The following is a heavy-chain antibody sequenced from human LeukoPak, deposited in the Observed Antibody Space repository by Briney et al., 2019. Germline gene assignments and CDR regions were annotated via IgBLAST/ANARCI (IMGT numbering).Heavy chain of an antibody. Sequence: ASVKVSCKASGYTFTSYGISWVRQAPGQGLEWMGWISAYNGDTNYTQKLQGRVTLTTDTSTSTAYMELRSLRSDDTAVYYCARDLPYGSSDRTPLDYWGQGTLVTVSS. CDR1: GYTFTSYG. V-gene: IGHV1-18*01. CDR2: ISAYNGDT. D-gene: IGHD6-6*01. CDR3: ARDLPYGSSDRTPLDY. J-gene: IGHJ4*02.